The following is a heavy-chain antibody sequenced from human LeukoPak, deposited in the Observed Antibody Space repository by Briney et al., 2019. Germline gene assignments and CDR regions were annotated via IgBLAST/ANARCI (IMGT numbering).Heavy chain of an antibody. J-gene: IGHJ4*02. V-gene: IGHV4-4*07. CDR3: ARAKGPLKWLYFDY. CDR2: IYPSGSN. Sequence: SETLSLTCTVSGGSISSYYWSWIRQPAGKGLEWIGRIYPSGSNNYNPSLKSRVTMSVDTSKNQFSLQLNSVTPEDTAVYYCARAKGPLKWLYFDYWGQGTLVTVSS. D-gene: IGHD5-12*01. CDR1: GGSISSYY.